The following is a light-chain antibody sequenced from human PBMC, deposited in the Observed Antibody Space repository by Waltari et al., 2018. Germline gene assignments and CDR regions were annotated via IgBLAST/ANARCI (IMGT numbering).Light chain of an antibody. V-gene: IGKV3-11*02. Sequence: ELVLTQSPATLSLSPGERATLSCRASRTVDIYLAWYQQKPGQTPRLLIYDASNRASGVPPRFSGSGSGRDFTLTISSLEPEDFAVYYCQQRLSWPPLTFGGGTKVEI. CDR1: RTVDIY. CDR2: DAS. CDR3: QQRLSWPPLT. J-gene: IGKJ4*01.